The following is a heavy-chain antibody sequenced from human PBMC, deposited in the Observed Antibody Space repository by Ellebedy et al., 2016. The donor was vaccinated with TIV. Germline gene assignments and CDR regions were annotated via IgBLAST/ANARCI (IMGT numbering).Heavy chain of an antibody. Sequence: GGSLRLSXAASGFTFSSYAMSWVRQAPGQGLEWVSAISGSGGSTYYADSVKGRFTISRDNSKNTLYLQMNSLRAEDTAVYYCANYGYNFYFDYWGQGTLVTVSS. V-gene: IGHV3-23*01. CDR2: ISGSGGST. D-gene: IGHD5-24*01. CDR1: GFTFSSYA. J-gene: IGHJ4*02. CDR3: ANYGYNFYFDY.